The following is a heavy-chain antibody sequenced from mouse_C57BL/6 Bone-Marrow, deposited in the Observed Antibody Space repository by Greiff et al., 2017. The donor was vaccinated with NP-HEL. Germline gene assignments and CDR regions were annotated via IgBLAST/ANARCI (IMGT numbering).Heavy chain of an antibody. V-gene: IGHV5-12*01. CDR2: ISNGGGST. CDR1: GFTFSDYY. Sequence: EVQVVESGGGLVQPGGSLKLSCAASGFTFSDYYMYWVRQTPEKRLEWVAYISNGGGSTYYPDTVKGRFTISRDNAKNTLYLQMSRLKSEDTAMYYCARHTIYYDYPWGQGTLVTVSA. CDR3: ARHTIYYDYP. D-gene: IGHD2-4*01. J-gene: IGHJ3*01.